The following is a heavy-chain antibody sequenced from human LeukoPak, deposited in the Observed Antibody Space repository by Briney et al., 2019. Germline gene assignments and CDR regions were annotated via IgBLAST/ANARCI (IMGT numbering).Heavy chain of an antibody. CDR3: AKDRGGLRSVPAAIAY. D-gene: IGHD2-2*02. Sequence: GGSLRLSCAASGFTFSSYGMHWVRQAPGKGLEWVAFIRYDGSNKYYADSVKGRFTISRDNTKNTLYLQMNSLRAEDTAVYYCAKDRGGLRSVPAAIAYWGQGTLVTVSS. J-gene: IGHJ4*02. CDR2: IRYDGSNK. CDR1: GFTFSSYG. V-gene: IGHV3-30*02.